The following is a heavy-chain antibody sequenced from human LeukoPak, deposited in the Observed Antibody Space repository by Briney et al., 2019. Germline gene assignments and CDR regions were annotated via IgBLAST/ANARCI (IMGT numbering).Heavy chain of an antibody. CDR1: GYTFINNW. CDR2: INPTGTTT. Sequence: ASVKVSCNASGYTFINNWMHWVRQAPGQGLEWVGVINPTGTTTLYAQKFQGRVTLTRDTSISTAYMELSSLRSEDTAVYYCARGDNSGYDSNYYYYYMDVWGKGTTVTVSS. V-gene: IGHV1-46*01. CDR3: ARGDNSGYDSNYYYYYMDV. D-gene: IGHD5-12*01. J-gene: IGHJ6*03.